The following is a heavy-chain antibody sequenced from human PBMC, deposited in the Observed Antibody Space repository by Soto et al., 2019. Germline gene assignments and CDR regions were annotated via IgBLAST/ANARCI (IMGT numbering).Heavy chain of an antibody. D-gene: IGHD5-18*01. CDR1: GFTFSSYE. Sequence: GGSLRLSCAASGFTFSSYEMNWVRRAPGKGLEGVSYISSSGSTIYYADSVKGRFTISRDNAKHSLYLQMNSLRAEDTAVYYFASLRGYRYVFPHYYGMAVWGQGTTVTVSS. V-gene: IGHV3-48*03. CDR3: ASLRGYRYVFPHYYGMAV. J-gene: IGHJ6*02. CDR2: ISSSGSTI.